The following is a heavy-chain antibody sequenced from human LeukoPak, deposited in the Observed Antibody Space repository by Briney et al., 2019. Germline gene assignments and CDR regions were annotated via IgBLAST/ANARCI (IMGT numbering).Heavy chain of an antibody. CDR3: AGQDILTGYSTFDY. J-gene: IGHJ4*02. CDR2: IYGGGST. V-gene: IGHV3-66*04. CDR1: GFTVSSNY. Sequence: GGSLRLSCAASGFTVSSNYMSWVRQAPGKGLEWVSVIYGGGSTYYADSVKGRFTISRDNSKNTLYLQMNSLRAEDTAVYYCAGQDILTGYSTFDYWGQGTLVTVSS. D-gene: IGHD3-9*01.